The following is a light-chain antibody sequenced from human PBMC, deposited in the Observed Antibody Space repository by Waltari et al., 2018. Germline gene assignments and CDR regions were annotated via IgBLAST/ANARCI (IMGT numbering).Light chain of an antibody. V-gene: IGLV2-14*01. CDR3: SSYTSAYTWV. Sequence: QSALTQPASVSGSPGQSITISCSGTSSDVGGQNFVSRFQHHPGKAPKLMIYGVSNRPSGISNRFSGSKSGNTASLTISGLQTEDEADYYCSSYTSAYTWVFGEGTKVTVL. CDR1: SSDVGGQNF. J-gene: IGLJ3*02. CDR2: GVS.